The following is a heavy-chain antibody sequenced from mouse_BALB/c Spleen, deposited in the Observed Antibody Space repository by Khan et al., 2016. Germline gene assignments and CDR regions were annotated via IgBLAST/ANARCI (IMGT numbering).Heavy chain of an antibody. CDR1: GFTFSSYA. J-gene: IGHJ3*01. CDR2: ISSGGSYT. D-gene: IGHD1-3*01. V-gene: IGHV5-9-4*01. Sequence: EVELVESGGGLVKPGGSLKLSCAASGFTFSSYAMSWVRQSPEKRLEWVAEISSGGSYTYYPHNVTGRSTITRDNATNTPHLEMSSLRSEDSAMYYCARAYNPYWGQGTLVTVSA. CDR3: ARAYNPY.